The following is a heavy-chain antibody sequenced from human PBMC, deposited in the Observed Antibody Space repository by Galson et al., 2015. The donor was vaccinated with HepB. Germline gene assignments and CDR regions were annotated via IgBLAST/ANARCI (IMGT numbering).Heavy chain of an antibody. Sequence: SVKVSCKASGGTFSSSAFSWVRQAPGQGLEWMGGIVPLLGTANLAQPYEGRVTITADESTSTLYMEVTSLRYEDTAMFYCASHFGGVAFWGQGTLVTVSS. D-gene: IGHD4-23*01. J-gene: IGHJ4*02. CDR3: ASHFGGVAF. CDR2: IVPLLGTA. V-gene: IGHV1-69*13. CDR1: GGTFSSSA.